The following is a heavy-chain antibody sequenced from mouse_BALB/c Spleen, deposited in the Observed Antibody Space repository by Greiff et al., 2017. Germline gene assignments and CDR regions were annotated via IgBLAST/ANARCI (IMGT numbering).Heavy chain of an antibody. V-gene: IGHV5-6*01. CDR2: ISSGGSYT. D-gene: IGHD2-4*01. CDR3: ARGEGLRLGDDY. Sequence: EVNVVESGGDLVKPGGSLKLSCAASGFTFSSYGMSWVRQTPDKRLEWVATISSGGSYTYYPDSVKGRFTISRDNAKNTLYLQMSSLKSEDTAMYYCARGEGLRLGDDYWGQGTTLTVSS. J-gene: IGHJ2*01. CDR1: GFTFSSYG.